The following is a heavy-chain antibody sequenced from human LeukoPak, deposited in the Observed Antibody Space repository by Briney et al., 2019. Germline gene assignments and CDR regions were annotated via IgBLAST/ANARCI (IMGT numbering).Heavy chain of an antibody. J-gene: IGHJ4*02. D-gene: IGHD6-13*01. V-gene: IGHV4-38-2*02. CDR2: IYHSGST. CDR3: ARDFIAAAGSYFDY. Sequence: SETLSLTCTVSGYSISSGYYWGWIRQPPGKGLEWIGSIYHSGSTYYNPSLKSRVTISVDTSKNQFSLKLSSVTAAGTAVYYCARDFIAAAGSYFDYWGQGTLVTVSS. CDR1: GYSISSGYY.